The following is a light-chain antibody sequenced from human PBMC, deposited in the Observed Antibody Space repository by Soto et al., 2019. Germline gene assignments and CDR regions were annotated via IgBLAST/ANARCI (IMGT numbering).Light chain of an antibody. V-gene: IGKV1-27*01. CDR1: QGISNY. CDR3: QKYTSAPWT. CDR2: AAS. Sequence: DIQMTQSPSSLSASVGDRVTITCRASQGISNYLALYQQKPGKVPKLLIYAASTMPAGVPSRFSGSGSGTDFTLTISSLQPEDVATYYCQKYTSAPWTFGQGTKVEIK. J-gene: IGKJ1*01.